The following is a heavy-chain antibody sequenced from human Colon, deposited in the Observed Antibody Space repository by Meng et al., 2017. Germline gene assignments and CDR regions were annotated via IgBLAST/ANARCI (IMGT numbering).Heavy chain of an antibody. CDR3: VRGLDPTSVITLGY. CDR1: GFTFNKYG. Sequence: GGSLRLSCAASGFTFNKYGMNWVRQAPGKGLVWVSRVYNDESSAIYADSVKGRFTISRDNAKNTLYLKMNTLRAEDTAVYYGVRGLDPTSVITLGYWGQGTLVTVSS. D-gene: IGHD4-17*01. V-gene: IGHV3-74*01. CDR2: VYNDESSA. J-gene: IGHJ4*02.